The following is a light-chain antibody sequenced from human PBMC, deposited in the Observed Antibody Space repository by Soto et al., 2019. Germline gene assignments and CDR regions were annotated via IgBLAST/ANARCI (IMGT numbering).Light chain of an antibody. CDR1: QSVSSSY. Sequence: EIVSTQSPGTLSLSPGERATLSGSASQSVSSSYLAWYQQKPGQAPGLLIYDASNRATGIPARFSGSGSGTDFTLTISSLEPDDFAVYYCQQRSKWPITFGQGTRLEI. J-gene: IGKJ5*01. CDR2: DAS. V-gene: IGKV3D-20*02. CDR3: QQRSKWPIT.